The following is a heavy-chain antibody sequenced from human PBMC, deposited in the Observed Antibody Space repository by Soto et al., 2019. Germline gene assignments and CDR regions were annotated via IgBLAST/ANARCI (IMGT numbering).Heavy chain of an antibody. CDR1: GGSISSGGYY. J-gene: IGHJ6*03. D-gene: IGHD3-3*01. CDR2: IDYSGST. Sequence: QVQLQESGPGLVKPSQTLSLTCTVSGGSISSGGYYWSWSRQHPGKGLEWIGYIDYSGSTYYNPSRQRRVTISVDTSKNQFSLKLSSVTAADTAVYYCARDSGYYDVWSANLPHYYYYMAVWGKGTTVTVSS. CDR3: ARDSGYYDVWSANLPHYYYYMAV. V-gene: IGHV4-31*03.